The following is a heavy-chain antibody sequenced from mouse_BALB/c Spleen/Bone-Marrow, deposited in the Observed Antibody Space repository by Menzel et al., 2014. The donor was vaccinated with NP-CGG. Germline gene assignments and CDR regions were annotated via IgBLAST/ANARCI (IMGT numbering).Heavy chain of an antibody. V-gene: IGHV14-3*02. CDR3: VYGRDWYFDV. Sequence: EVMLVESGAELVKPGASVKSSCTASGFNIKDTYMHWVKERPEQGLEWIGRIDPANGNTKYDPKFQGKATITADTSSNTAYLQLSSLTSEDTAVYYCVYGRDWYFDVWGAGTTVTVSS. J-gene: IGHJ1*01. CDR2: IDPANGNT. D-gene: IGHD1-1*01. CDR1: GFNIKDTY.